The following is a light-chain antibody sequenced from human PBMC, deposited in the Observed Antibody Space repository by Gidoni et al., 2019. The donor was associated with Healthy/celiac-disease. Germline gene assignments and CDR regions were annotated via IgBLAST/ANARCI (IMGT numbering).Light chain of an antibody. V-gene: IGLV3-21*04. J-gene: IGLJ3*02. CDR1: NIGSKS. CDR3: QVWDSSSDHPGV. Sequence: SYFLTQPPSVSVAPGKTARITCGGNNIGSKSVHWYQQKPGQAPVLVIYYDSDRPSGIPERFSGSNSGNTATLTISRVEAGDEADYYCQVWDSSSDHPGVFGGGTKLTVL. CDR2: YDS.